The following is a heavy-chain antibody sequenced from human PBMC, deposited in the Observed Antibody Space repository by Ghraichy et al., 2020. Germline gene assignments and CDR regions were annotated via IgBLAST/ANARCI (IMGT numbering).Heavy chain of an antibody. Sequence: GGSLRLSCAASGFTFSNYWMTWVRQAPGKGLEWVANIKQDGNEKYCVDSVKGRFTISRDNAKNSLYLQMNSLRAEDTAVYYCARPRQLYYYYAMDVWGQGTTVTVSS. V-gene: IGHV3-7*01. D-gene: IGHD1-1*01. CDR2: IKQDGNEK. CDR1: GFTFSNYW. CDR3: ARPRQLYYYYAMDV. J-gene: IGHJ6*02.